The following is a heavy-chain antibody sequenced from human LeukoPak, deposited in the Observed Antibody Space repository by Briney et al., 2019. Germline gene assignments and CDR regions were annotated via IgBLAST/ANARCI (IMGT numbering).Heavy chain of an antibody. Sequence: SETLSRNGTVSGVAISSYYWSWIRQPPGQGLEWMGYIYFSGSTNHNSSLKSRVTISVATSKNQISLKLSSVTAADTAVYYCERESDYGNAFDIWGQGTMVTVSS. V-gene: IGHV4-59*01. CDR3: ERESDYGNAFDI. CDR1: GVAISSYY. CDR2: IYFSGST. J-gene: IGHJ3*02. D-gene: IGHD4-17*01.